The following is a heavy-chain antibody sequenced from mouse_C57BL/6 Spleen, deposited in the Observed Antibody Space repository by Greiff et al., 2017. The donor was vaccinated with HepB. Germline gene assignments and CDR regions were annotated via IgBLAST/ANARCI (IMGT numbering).Heavy chain of an antibody. CDR2: ISGGGGNT. Sequence: EVQGVESGGGLVKPGGSLKLSCAASGFTFSSYTMSWVRQTPEKRLEWVATISGGGGNTYYPDSVKGRFTISRDNAKNTLYLQMSSLRSEDTALYYCARHESAFAYWGQGTLVTVSA. V-gene: IGHV5-9*01. CDR1: GFTFSSYT. J-gene: IGHJ3*01. D-gene: IGHD1-3*01. CDR3: ARHESAFAY.